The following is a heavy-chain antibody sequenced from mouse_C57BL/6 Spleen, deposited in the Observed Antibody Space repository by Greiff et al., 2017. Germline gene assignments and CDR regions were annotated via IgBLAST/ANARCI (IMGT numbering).Heavy chain of an antibody. CDR3: AIGRLDGYYLYYAMDY. J-gene: IGHJ4*01. CDR1: GYTFTSYW. V-gene: IGHV1-74*01. Sequence: QVQLQQPGAELVKPGASVKVSCKASGYTFTSYWMHWVKQRPGPGLEWIGRIHPSDSDTNYNQKFKGKATLTVDKSSSTAYMQLSSLTSEDSAVYYCAIGRLDGYYLYYAMDYWGQGTSVTVSS. CDR2: IHPSDSDT. D-gene: IGHD2-3*01.